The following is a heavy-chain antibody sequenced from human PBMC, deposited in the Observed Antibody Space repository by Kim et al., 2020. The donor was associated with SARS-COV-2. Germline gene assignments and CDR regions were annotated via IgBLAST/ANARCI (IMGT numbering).Heavy chain of an antibody. V-gene: IGHV3-23*01. D-gene: IGHD2-2*01. J-gene: IGHJ3*02. Sequence: GGSLRLSCAASGFTFSSYAMSWVRQAPGKGLEWVSAISGSGGSTYYSDSVKGRFTISRDNSKNTLYLQMNSLRAEDTAVYYCAKVVSSTSWSTLDIWGQGTMVTVSS. CDR1: GFTFSSYA. CDR3: AKVVSSTSWSTLDI. CDR2: ISGSGGST.